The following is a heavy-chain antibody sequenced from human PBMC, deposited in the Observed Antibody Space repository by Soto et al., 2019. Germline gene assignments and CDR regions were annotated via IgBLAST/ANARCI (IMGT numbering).Heavy chain of an antibody. Sequence: GGSLRLSCAASGFTFSSYAMSWVRQAPGKGLEWVSAISGSGGSTYYADSVKGRFTISRDNSKNTLYLQMNSLRAEDTAVYYCAKDDGGPYSSSGYFDYWGQGTMVTVYS. CDR2: ISGSGGST. J-gene: IGHJ4*02. D-gene: IGHD6-13*01. CDR3: AKDDGGPYSSSGYFDY. V-gene: IGHV3-23*01. CDR1: GFTFSSYA.